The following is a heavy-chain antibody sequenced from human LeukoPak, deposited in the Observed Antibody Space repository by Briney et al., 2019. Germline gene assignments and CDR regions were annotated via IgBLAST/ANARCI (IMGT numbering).Heavy chain of an antibody. CDR2: IIPIFGTA. CDR3: ARDRETHLAGVAGIMGYGMDV. D-gene: IGHD6-19*01. J-gene: IGHJ6*02. Sequence: ASVKVSCKASGGTFSSYAISWVRQAPGQGLEWMGGIIPIFGTANYAQKFQGRVTITADESTSTAYMELSSLRSEDTAMYYCARDRETHLAGVAGIMGYGMDVWGQGTTVTVSS. CDR1: GGTFSSYA. V-gene: IGHV1-69*13.